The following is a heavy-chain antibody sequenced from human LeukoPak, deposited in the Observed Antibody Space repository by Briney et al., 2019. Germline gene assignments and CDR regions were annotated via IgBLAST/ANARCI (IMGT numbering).Heavy chain of an antibody. CDR1: GVSISSYY. V-gene: IGHV4-59*08. J-gene: IGHJ6*02. CDR3: ATNAQTYYYGMDV. Sequence: PSETLSLTCTGSGVSISSYYWSWIRQPPGKGLEWLGYIYYSGSTNYNHSLKSRVTISVDTSKNQFSLKLSSVTAADTAVYYCATNAQTYYYGMDVWGQGTTVTVSS. CDR2: IYYSGST.